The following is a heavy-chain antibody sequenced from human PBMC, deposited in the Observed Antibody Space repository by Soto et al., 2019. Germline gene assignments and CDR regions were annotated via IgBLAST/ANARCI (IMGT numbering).Heavy chain of an antibody. J-gene: IGHJ5*01. CDR3: ATPSLSTGGYSSFDS. CDR1: GFTFGSYA. D-gene: IGHD1-26*01. V-gene: IGHV3-23*01. CDR2: VTYSGANT. Sequence: EVQLLESGGGLVQPGGSLRLSCAASGFTFGSYAMSWVRQAPGKGLEWVSLVTYSGANTYYAGSVTGRFTISRDNSRNTLYLQMSILRVVDTAVYYCATPSLSTGGYSSFDSWGRGTLVTVSS.